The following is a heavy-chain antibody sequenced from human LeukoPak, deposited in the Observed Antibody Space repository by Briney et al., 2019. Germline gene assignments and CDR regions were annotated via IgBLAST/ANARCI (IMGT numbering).Heavy chain of an antibody. D-gene: IGHD6-13*01. V-gene: IGHV1-2*02. CDR1: GYTFTGYY. CDR3: ARAGDTHSSSWYYFDY. Sequence: VASVKVSCKASGYTFTGYYMHWVRQAPGQGLEWMGWINPNSGGTNYAQKFQGRGTMTRDTSISTAYMELSRLRSDDTAVYYCARAGDTHSSSWYYFDYWGQGTLVTVSS. J-gene: IGHJ4*02. CDR2: INPNSGGT.